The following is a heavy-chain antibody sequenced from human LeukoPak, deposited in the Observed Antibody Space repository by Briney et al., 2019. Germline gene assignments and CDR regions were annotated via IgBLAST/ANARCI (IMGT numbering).Heavy chain of an antibody. J-gene: IGHJ4*02. CDR2: IYYSGST. CDR1: GGSISSYY. D-gene: IGHD3-22*01. V-gene: IGHV4-59*12. CDR3: ASLVSVVTYFDY. Sequence: TSETLSLTCTVSGGSISSYYWSWIRQPPGKGLEWIGYIYYSGSTNYNPSLKSRVTISVDTSKNQFSLKLSSVTAADTAVYYCASLVSVVTYFDYWGQGALVTVSS.